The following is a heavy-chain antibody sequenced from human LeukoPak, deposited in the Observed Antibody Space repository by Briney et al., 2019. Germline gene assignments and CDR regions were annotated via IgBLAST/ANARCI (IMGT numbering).Heavy chain of an antibody. CDR1: GGSISSYY. CDR3: ASQANGGELSLSDY. J-gene: IGHJ4*02. V-gene: IGHV4-59*01. D-gene: IGHD3-16*02. CDR2: IYYSGST. Sequence: SETLSLTCTVSGGSISSYYWSWIRQPPGKGLEWIGYIYYSGSTNYNPSLKSRVTISVDTSKNQFSLKLSSVTAADTAVYYCASQANGGELSLSDYWGQGTLVTVSS.